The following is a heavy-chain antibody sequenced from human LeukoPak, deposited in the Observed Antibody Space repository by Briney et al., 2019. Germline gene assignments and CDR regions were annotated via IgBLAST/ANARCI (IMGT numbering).Heavy chain of an antibody. Sequence: PGVSLRLSCSASGFTFSSYTMHWVRQAPGKGLEYVSAISSSGGSTYYADSVKGRFTISRDNSKNTLYLQMSSLRAEDTAGYYCVKVPGYSGYDLSFDSWGQGTLVTVSS. CDR2: ISSSGGST. J-gene: IGHJ4*02. CDR1: GFTFSSYT. CDR3: VKVPGYSGYDLSFDS. V-gene: IGHV3-64D*06. D-gene: IGHD5-12*01.